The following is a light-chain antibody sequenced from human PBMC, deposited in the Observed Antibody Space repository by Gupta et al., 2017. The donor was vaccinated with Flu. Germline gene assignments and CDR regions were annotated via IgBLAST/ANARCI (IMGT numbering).Light chain of an antibody. CDR1: SSNIGAGYD. CDR2: NNN. J-gene: IGLJ2*01. V-gene: IGLV1-40*01. Sequence: QSVLTLPASVSGAPGPRVTISCTGNSSNIGAGYDVHWYQQLPGTAPKLLIYNNNNRPSGVPDRCSGSKSGTSASLAITGLQAEDEADYYCQSYDSSLSGSGVVFGGGTKLTVL. CDR3: QSYDSSLSGSGVV.